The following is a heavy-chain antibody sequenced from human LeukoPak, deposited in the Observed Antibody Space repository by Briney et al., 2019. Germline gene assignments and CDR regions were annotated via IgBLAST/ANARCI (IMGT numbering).Heavy chain of an antibody. CDR1: GFSFRTSA. Sequence: GGSLRLSCAASGFSFRTSAMSWVRQAPGKGLQWVSSLNGGDYLTYYADSVKGRFTISRDNSKNTLYLQMNSLRAEDTAVYYCAKSSEDYGDYVFWGQGTLVTVSS. CDR2: LNGGDYLT. CDR3: AKSSEDYGDYVF. J-gene: IGHJ4*02. D-gene: IGHD4-17*01. V-gene: IGHV3-23*01.